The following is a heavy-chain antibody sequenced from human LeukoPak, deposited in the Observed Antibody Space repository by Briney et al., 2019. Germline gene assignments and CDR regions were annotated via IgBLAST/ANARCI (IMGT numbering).Heavy chain of an antibody. V-gene: IGHV3-23*01. Sequence: GGSLRLSCAASGFTFSSYAMSWVRQAPGKGLEWVSTINDHGGTIYYADSVKGRFTISRDNAKNSLYLQMNSLRAEDTAVYYCAELGITMIGGVWGKGTTVTISS. CDR1: GFTFSSYA. CDR2: INDHGGTI. CDR3: AELGITMIGGV. D-gene: IGHD3-10*02. J-gene: IGHJ6*04.